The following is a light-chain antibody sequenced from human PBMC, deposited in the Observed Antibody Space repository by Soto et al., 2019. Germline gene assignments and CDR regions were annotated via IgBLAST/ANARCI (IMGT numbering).Light chain of an antibody. CDR3: SSYTRSSSVV. CDR1: SSDVGGYKF. Sequence: QSVLTQPASVSGSPGQSITISCTGTSSDVGGYKFVSWYQQHPGKAPKLIIYEVSNRPSGVSNRFSGSKSGNTASLTISGLQAEDEADYHCSSYTRSSSVVFDGGTKLTVL. CDR2: EVS. V-gene: IGLV2-14*01. J-gene: IGLJ2*01.